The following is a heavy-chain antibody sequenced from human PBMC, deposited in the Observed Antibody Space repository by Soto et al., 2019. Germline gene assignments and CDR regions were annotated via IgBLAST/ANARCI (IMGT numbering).Heavy chain of an antibody. D-gene: IGHD3-10*01. CDR2: IYSGGST. J-gene: IGHJ3*02. CDR1: GFTVSSNY. CDR3: ARDLAPYDSGSYNREPHDSIDI. V-gene: IGHV3-66*01. Sequence: GGSLRLSCAASGFTVSSNYMSWVRQAPGKGLEWVSVIYSGGSTYYADSVKGRFTISRDNSKNTLYLQMNSLRAEDTAVYYCARDLAPYDSGSYNREPHDSIDIWGQGTMVTVS.